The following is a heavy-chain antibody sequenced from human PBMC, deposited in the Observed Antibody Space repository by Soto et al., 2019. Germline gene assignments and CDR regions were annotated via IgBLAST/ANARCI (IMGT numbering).Heavy chain of an antibody. V-gene: IGHV3-30*18. CDR3: AKDKGVFNWATSYFDY. J-gene: IGHJ4*02. CDR2: TSYDGNNE. Sequence: GGSLRLSCAASGFTFSNYAMHWVRHPPRQGLEWVALTSYDGNNEYYTDSVKGRFTISTDNSKNTLFLQMNSPRPEDTAVYYCAKDKGVFNWATSYFDYWGQGALVTVSS. D-gene: IGHD1-1*01. CDR1: GFTFSNYA.